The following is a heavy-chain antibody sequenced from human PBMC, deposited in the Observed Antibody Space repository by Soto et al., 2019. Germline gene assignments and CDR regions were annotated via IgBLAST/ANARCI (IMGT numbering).Heavy chain of an antibody. J-gene: IGHJ4*02. Sequence: EVQLVESGGGLVKPGGSLRLSCAASGFTFSSYSMNWVRQAPGKGLEWVSSISSSSSYIYYADSVKGRFTISRDNAKNSLYLQMNSLSAEDTAVYYCASDRDGYNRFGYFDYWGQGTLVTVSS. CDR3: ASDRDGYNRFGYFDY. D-gene: IGHD5-12*01. V-gene: IGHV3-21*01. CDR2: ISSSSSYI. CDR1: GFTFSSYS.